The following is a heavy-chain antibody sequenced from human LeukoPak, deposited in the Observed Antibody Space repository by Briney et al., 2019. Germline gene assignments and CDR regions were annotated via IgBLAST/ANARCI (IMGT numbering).Heavy chain of an antibody. J-gene: IGHJ4*02. D-gene: IGHD4-11*01. CDR1: GGSINSYY. Sequence: SETLSLTCTVSGGSINSYYWSWIRQPPGKGLEWIGYIYYSGSTNYSPSLKSRVTISVDTSKNQFSLKVSSVTAADTAVYYCARAFYSAYYFDYWGQGTLVTVSS. CDR2: IYYSGST. V-gene: IGHV4-59*01. CDR3: ARAFYSAYYFDY.